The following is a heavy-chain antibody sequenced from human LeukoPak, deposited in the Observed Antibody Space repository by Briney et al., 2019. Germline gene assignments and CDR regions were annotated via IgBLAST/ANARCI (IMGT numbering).Heavy chain of an antibody. J-gene: IGHJ4*02. Sequence: SETLSLTCTVSGGSISSYYWNWIRQPAGKGLEWIGRIYSGGSTDYNPSLKSRVTISVDTSTNQVSLRLSSVTAADTAVYYCARDKKGSSCYDFWGQGTLVTVSS. CDR1: GGSISSYY. CDR2: IYSGGST. CDR3: ARDKKGSSCYDF. D-gene: IGHD2-2*01. V-gene: IGHV4-4*07.